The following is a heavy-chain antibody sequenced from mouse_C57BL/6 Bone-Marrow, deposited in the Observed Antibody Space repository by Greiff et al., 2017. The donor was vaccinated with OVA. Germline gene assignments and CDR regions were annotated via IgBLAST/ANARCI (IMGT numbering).Heavy chain of an antibody. CDR1: GFTFSDYY. CDR2: ISNGGGST. CDR3: ARQGVKYFDV. J-gene: IGHJ1*03. D-gene: IGHD2-2*01. Sequence: EVKLMESGGGLVQPGGSLKLSCAASGFTFSDYYMYWVRQTPEKRLEWVAYISNGGGSTYYPATVKGRFTISRDKAKNTLYLQMSRLKSEDTAMYYCARQGVKYFDVWGTGTTVTVSS. V-gene: IGHV5-12*01.